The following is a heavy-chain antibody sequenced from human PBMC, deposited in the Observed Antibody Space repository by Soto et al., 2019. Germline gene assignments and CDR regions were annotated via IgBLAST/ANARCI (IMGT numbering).Heavy chain of an antibody. V-gene: IGHV4-31*03. CDR2: IYYSGST. CDR3: ASLAGTRPWYDP. CDR1: GGSISSGGYF. J-gene: IGHJ5*02. Sequence: SETLSLTCTVSGGSISSGGYFWSWLRQHPGKGLEWIGYIYYSGSTYYNPSLKSRVTISVDTSKNQFSLKLSSVTAADTAVYYCASLAGTRPWYDPWSQGTLVTVSS. D-gene: IGHD1-7*01.